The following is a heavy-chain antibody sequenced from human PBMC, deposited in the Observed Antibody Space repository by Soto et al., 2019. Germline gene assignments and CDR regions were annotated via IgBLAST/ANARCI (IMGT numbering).Heavy chain of an antibody. Sequence: GGSVRLSCAASGFTVSINYMSLVRQSPGKGLEWVSFIYIGGSTYYADSVKGRFTISRDNCKNTLYLQMNSLRAEDTAVYYCARVGLFRHPNGLDVWGQGTRFTVSS. D-gene: IGHD3-16*01. CDR3: ARVGLFRHPNGLDV. J-gene: IGHJ6*02. V-gene: IGHV3-53*01. CDR1: GFTVSINY. CDR2: IYIGGST.